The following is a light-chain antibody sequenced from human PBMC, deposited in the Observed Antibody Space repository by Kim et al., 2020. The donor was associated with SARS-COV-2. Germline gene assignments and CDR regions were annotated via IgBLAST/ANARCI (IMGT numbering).Light chain of an antibody. Sequence: GKTVTISCTRSSDSIASNDVQWYQQRPGSAPTTVIYEDNQRPSGVPDRFSGSIDSSSNSASLTISGLKTEDEADYYCQSYDSSNQVFGGGTQLTVL. CDR2: EDN. V-gene: IGLV6-57*03. CDR1: SDSIASND. J-gene: IGLJ2*01. CDR3: QSYDSSNQV.